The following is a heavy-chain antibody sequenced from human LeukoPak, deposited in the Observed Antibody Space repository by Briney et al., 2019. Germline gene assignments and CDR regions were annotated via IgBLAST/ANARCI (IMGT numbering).Heavy chain of an antibody. J-gene: IGHJ4*02. V-gene: IGHV4-59*01. CDR1: GGSISSYY. CDR2: IYYSGST. CDR3: AREGSYYDFWSGYYREGPIDY. Sequence: PSETLSLTCTVSGGSISSYYWSWIRQPPGKGLEWIGYIYYSGSTNYNPSLKSRVTISVDTSKNQFSVKLSSVTAADTAVYYCAREGSYYDFWSGYYREGPIDYWGQGTLVTVSS. D-gene: IGHD3-3*01.